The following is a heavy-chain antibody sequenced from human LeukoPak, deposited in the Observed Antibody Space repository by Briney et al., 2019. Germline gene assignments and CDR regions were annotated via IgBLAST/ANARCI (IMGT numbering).Heavy chain of an antibody. V-gene: IGHV3-64D*09. CDR2: INSNGGST. Sequence: GGSLRLSCSASGFTFSTYAMHWVRQAPGKGLEYVAAINSNGGSTYYADSVKGRFTISRDNSKNTLYLQMSSLRAEDTAVYYCVKETFTVTSPFDYWGQGTLVTVSS. CDR1: GFTFSTYA. D-gene: IGHD3-16*01. CDR3: VKETFTVTSPFDY. J-gene: IGHJ4*02.